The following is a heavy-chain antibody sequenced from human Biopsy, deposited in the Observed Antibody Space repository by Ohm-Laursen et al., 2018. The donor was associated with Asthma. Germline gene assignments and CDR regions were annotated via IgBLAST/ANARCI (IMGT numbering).Heavy chain of an antibody. J-gene: IGHJ5*02. V-gene: IGHV3-30*18. CDR3: AKAERYFDWYWFDP. CDR2: ISYDGSNK. CDR1: GFTFSSYG. D-gene: IGHD3-9*01. Sequence: SLRLSCAASGFTFSSYGMHWVRQAPGKGLEWVAVISYDGSNKYYADSVKGRFTIPRDNSKNTLYLQMNSLRAEDTAVYYCAKAERYFDWYWFDPWGQGTLVTVSS.